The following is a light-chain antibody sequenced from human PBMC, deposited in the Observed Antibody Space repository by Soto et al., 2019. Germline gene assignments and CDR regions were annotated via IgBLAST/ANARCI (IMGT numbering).Light chain of an antibody. Sequence: EIVLTQSPGTLSLSPGERATLSCRASQSVSSNNLAWYQQRPGQAPRVVIYGASTRATGIPGRFSGSGSGTDFTLTISRLEPEDFAVYYCQQYGRSPFTFVPGTKVDIK. CDR2: GAS. CDR1: QSVSSNN. CDR3: QQYGRSPFT. J-gene: IGKJ3*01. V-gene: IGKV3-20*01.